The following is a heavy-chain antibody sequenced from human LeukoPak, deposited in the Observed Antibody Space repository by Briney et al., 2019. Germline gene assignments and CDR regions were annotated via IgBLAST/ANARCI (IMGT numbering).Heavy chain of an antibody. CDR2: ITHSGGKT. CDR1: GFTSGAYN. Sequence: GGSLRLSCAASGFTSGAYNMHWVRQAPGKGLEWVSCITHSGGKTYYGDSVKGRFSISRDNAKNSLSLQMNSLRAEDTAVYYCTRTGTTSIDYWGQGALVTVSS. D-gene: IGHD1-1*01. V-gene: IGHV3-21*01. J-gene: IGHJ4*02. CDR3: TRTGTTSIDY.